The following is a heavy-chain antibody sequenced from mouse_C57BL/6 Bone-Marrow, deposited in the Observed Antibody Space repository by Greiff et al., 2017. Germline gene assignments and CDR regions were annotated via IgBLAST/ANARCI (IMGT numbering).Heavy chain of an antibody. Sequence: VQLQQSGAELVRPGASVKLSCTASGFNIKDDYMHWVKQRPEQGLEWIGWIDPENGDTAYASKFQGTATITTDTASNTAYLQLSSLTSEDTAVYYCTALITTVVATDFYAMDYWGQGTSVTVSS. CDR1: GFNIKDDY. D-gene: IGHD1-1*01. CDR3: TALITTVVATDFYAMDY. V-gene: IGHV14-4*01. CDR2: IDPENGDT. J-gene: IGHJ4*01.